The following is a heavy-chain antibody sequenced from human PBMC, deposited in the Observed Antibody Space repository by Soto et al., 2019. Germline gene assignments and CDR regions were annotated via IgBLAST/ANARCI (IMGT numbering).Heavy chain of an antibody. CDR3: AREDSSGWYIDY. CDR1: GYTFTSYA. V-gene: IGHV1-3*01. J-gene: IGHJ4*02. Sequence: ASVKVSCKASGYTFTSYAMHWVRQAPGQRLEWMGWINAGNGNTKYSQKLQGRVTITRDTSASTAYMELSSLRSDDTAVYYCAREDSSGWYIDYWGQGTLVTVSS. CDR2: INAGNGNT. D-gene: IGHD6-19*01.